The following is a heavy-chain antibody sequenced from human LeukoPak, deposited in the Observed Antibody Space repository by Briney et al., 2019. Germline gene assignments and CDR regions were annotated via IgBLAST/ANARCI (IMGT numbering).Heavy chain of an antibody. J-gene: IGHJ3*02. Sequence: SVKVSCKASGGTFSSYAISWVRQAPGQGLEWMGGIIPIFGTANYAQRFQGRVTITADKSTSTAYMELSSLRSEDTAVYYCAALDYYGSGRSYDAFDIWGQGTMVTASS. D-gene: IGHD3-10*01. CDR1: GGTFSSYA. CDR3: AALDYYGSGRSYDAFDI. V-gene: IGHV1-69*06. CDR2: IIPIFGTA.